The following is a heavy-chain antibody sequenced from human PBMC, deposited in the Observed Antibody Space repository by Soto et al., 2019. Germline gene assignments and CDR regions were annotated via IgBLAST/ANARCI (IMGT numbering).Heavy chain of an antibody. CDR1: GGSISSSNW. J-gene: IGHJ6*02. D-gene: IGHD3-10*01. CDR2: IYHSGST. Sequence: PSETLSLTCAVSGGSISSSNWWSWVRQPPGKGLEWIGEIYHSGSTNYNPSLKSRVTISVDKSKNQFSLKLSSVTAADTAVYYCARGAYYYGSGSPPYYYYGMDVWGEGTTVTVS. CDR3: ARGAYYYGSGSPPYYYYGMDV. V-gene: IGHV4-4*02.